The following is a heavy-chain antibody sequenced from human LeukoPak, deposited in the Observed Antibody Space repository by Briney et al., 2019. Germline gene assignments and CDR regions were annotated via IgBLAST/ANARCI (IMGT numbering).Heavy chain of an antibody. D-gene: IGHD3-22*01. V-gene: IGHV3-30-3*01. CDR3: ARDRHYYDSSGYYSPPY. Sequence: GGSLRLSCAASGFTFSSYAMHWVRQAPGKGLEWVAVISYDGSNKYYADSVKGRFTISRDNSKNTLYLQMNSLRAEDTAMYYCARDRHYYDSSGYYSPPYWGQGTLVTVSS. CDR2: ISYDGSNK. CDR1: GFTFSSYA. J-gene: IGHJ4*02.